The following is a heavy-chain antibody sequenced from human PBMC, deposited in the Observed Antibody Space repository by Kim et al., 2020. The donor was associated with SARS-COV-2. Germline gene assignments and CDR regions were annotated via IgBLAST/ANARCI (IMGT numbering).Heavy chain of an antibody. J-gene: IGHJ1*01. D-gene: IGHD3-16*01. CDR3: ARAEGRYYDNARIIF. CDR2: IYHTGST. V-gene: IGHV4-39*01. CDR1: GDSISGTNVY. Sequence: SETLSLTCTVSGDSISGTNVYWDWIRQPPGKGLEWIGRIYHTGSTYYNPSIKSRVTMSVDTSKSQFSLKMNSVTATDTAFYFCARAEGRYYDNARIIFWSQGTLVTVSS.